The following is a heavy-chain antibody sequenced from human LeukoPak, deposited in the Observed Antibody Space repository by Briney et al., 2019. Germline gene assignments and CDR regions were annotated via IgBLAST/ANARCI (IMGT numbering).Heavy chain of an antibody. V-gene: IGHV4-39*01. Sequence: KPSETLSLTCTVSGGSIRSSYDYWGWIRQPPGKGLEWIGSIYDSGSTYYNPSLKSRVTISVDTSKNQFSLKLNSVTAADTAVYYSARRRRSGWYGPDAFDIWAQGTMVTVSS. CDR3: ARRRRSGWYGPDAFDI. D-gene: IGHD6-19*01. J-gene: IGHJ3*02. CDR1: GGSIRSSYDY. CDR2: IYDSGST.